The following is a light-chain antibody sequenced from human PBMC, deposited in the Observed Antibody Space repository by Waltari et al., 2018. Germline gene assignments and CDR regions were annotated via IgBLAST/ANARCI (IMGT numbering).Light chain of an antibody. Sequence: CRAVQMMRNWVAWEQQIPWEAPKRLLHQASTLQSGGPSKFSGSAAGTEFTLTVSSLQLDDVATYYRQQFNSYSLLTFGGGTNVEIK. CDR2: QAS. CDR3: QQFNSYSLLT. CDR1: QMMRNW. V-gene: IGKV1-5*03. J-gene: IGKJ4*02.